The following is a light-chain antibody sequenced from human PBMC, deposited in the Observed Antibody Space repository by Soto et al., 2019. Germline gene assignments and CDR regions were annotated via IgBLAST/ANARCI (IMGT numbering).Light chain of an antibody. CDR3: EQYNNWFSIT. V-gene: IGKV1-5*01. CDR2: DVS. Sequence: DIQMTQSPSTLSASVGDRVTITCRASQSVSGWLAWYQQRPGKAPKLLIYDVSSLQSGVPARFSGSGSGTEFTLTISSLQPEDFAVYYCEQYNNWFSITFGQGTRLEIK. J-gene: IGKJ5*01. CDR1: QSVSGW.